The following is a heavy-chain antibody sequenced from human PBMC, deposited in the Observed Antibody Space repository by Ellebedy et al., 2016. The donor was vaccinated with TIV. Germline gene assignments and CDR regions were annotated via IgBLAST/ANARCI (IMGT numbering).Heavy chain of an antibody. CDR2: IIPIIGTP. J-gene: IGHJ4*02. D-gene: IGHD6-13*01. V-gene: IGHV1-69*04. Sequence: SVKVSCXASGGTFSNYGINWVRKAPGQGLEWMGRIIPIIGTPNYAQKFQDRVTITADKSTSTAYMELSSLTYEDTAVYYCARPSSNWENFGYWGQGTLVTVSS. CDR3: ARPSSNWENFGY. CDR1: GGTFSNYG.